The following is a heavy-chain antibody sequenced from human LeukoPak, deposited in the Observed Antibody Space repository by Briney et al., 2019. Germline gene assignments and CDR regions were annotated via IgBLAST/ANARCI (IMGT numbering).Heavy chain of an antibody. Sequence: PGGSLRLSCAASGFTFSSYGMHWVRQAPGKGLEWVAVISYDGSNKYYADSVKGRFTISRDNSKNTLYLQMNSLRAEDTAVYCCAKDRPYCSSTSCYVPALDYWGQGTLVTVSS. CDR1: GFTFSSYG. D-gene: IGHD2-2*01. J-gene: IGHJ4*02. CDR2: ISYDGSNK. V-gene: IGHV3-30*18. CDR3: AKDRPYCSSTSCYVPALDY.